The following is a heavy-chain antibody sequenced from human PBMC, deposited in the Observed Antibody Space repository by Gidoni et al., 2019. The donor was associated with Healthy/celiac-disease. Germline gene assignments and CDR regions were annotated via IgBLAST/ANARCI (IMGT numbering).Heavy chain of an antibody. D-gene: IGHD3-16*01. CDR3: AKDAVGVVLSEVNY. J-gene: IGHJ4*02. CDR1: GFTFSSYA. Sequence: EVQLLESGGGLVQPGGSLRLSCAASGFTFSSYAMSWVRQAPGKELEWVSASSGSGGSTYYADSVKGRFTISRDNSKNTLYLQMNSLRAEDTAVYYCAKDAVGVVLSEVNYWGQGTLVTVSS. CDR2: SSGSGGST. V-gene: IGHV3-23*01.